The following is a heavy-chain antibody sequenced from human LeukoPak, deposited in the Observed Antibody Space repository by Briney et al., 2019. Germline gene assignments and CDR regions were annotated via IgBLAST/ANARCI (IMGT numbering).Heavy chain of an antibody. V-gene: IGHV3-53*01. CDR1: GFTVSSNY. CDR3: AKDLNRFDY. J-gene: IGHJ4*02. CDR2: ISGGGETT. D-gene: IGHD1-14*01. Sequence: GGSLRLSCAASGFTVSSNYMNWVRQAPGKGLEWVSLISGGGETTYYADSVKGRFTISRDNSENTLHLQMNSLRADDTAIYYCAKDLNRFDYWGQGTLVTVSS.